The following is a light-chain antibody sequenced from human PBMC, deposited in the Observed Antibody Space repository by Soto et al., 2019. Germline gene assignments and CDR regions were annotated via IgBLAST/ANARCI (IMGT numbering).Light chain of an antibody. V-gene: IGKV1-5*01. Sequence: EIQMTQSPATLSASVGDRVTITCRASQSVRSWLAWYQQKPGTAPKLLIFDVSRLESGVPSRFSGSASGTEFTLTISSLQPDDFATYYCQQYDNYPLTFGGGPRWIS. J-gene: IGKJ4*01. CDR1: QSVRSW. CDR3: QQYDNYPLT. CDR2: DVS.